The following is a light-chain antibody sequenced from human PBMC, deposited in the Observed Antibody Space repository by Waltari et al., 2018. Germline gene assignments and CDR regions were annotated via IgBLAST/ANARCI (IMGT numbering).Light chain of an antibody. J-gene: IGLJ1*01. V-gene: IGLV3-21*01. CDR3: QVWDSSSDHYI. CDR2: NDS. CDR1: HLGSKY. Sequence: SYELTQPPSVSVSPGQTARITCGGAHLGSKYVHWYQQKSAQAPVLVIYNDSDRPSGIPERFSGSKSGNTTTLTISGVEAGDEVDYYCQVWDSSSDHYIFGVGTRLTVL.